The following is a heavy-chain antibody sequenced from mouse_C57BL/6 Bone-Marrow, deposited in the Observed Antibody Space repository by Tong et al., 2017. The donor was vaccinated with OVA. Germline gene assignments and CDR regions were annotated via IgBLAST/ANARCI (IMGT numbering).Heavy chain of an antibody. D-gene: IGHD1-1*01. V-gene: IGHV5-17*01. J-gene: IGHJ4*01. Sequence: EVQLQESGGGLVKPGGSLKLSCAASGFTFSDYGMHWVRQAPEKGLEWVAYISSGSSTIYYADTVKGRFTISRDNAKNTLYLQMSSLRSEDTALYYCASQLLRYLYYAMDYWGQGTSVTVSS. CDR3: ASQLLRYLYYAMDY. CDR2: ISSGSSTI. CDR1: GFTFSDYG.